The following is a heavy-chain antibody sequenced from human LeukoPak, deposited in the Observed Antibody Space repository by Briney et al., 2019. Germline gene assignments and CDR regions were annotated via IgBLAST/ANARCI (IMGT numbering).Heavy chain of an antibody. Sequence: GGSLRLSCAASGFTFNTYAVSWVRQAPGKGLEWVSAISGSGDGTYYADSVKGRFTISRDNTKNSLDLQMTGLRSEDTALYYCVKATGSQPRAGAFDFWGQGTSVTVSA. D-gene: IGHD1-26*01. CDR2: ISGSGDGT. CDR1: GFTFNTYA. J-gene: IGHJ3*01. CDR3: VKATGSQPRAGAFDF. V-gene: IGHV3-23*01.